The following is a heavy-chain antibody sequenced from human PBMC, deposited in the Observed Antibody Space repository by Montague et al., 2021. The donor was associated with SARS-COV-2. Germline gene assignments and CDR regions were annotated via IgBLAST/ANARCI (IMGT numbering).Heavy chain of an antibody. CDR2: INHRGST. V-gene: IGHV4-34*01. J-gene: IGHJ4*02. CDR1: GGSFSGYY. Sequence: SETLSLTCAVYGGSFSGYYWNWIRQPPGKGLEWIGEINHRGSTNYNPSLKSRVTISVDTSNNQFSLKLTSVTAADTAVYYCARGPTNNIGMVATRLDYWGQGTLVTVSS. D-gene: IGHD5-12*01. CDR3: ARGPTNNIGMVATRLDY.